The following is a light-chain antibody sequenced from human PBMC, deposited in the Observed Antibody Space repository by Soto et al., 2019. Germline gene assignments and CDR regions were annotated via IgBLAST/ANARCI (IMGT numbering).Light chain of an antibody. V-gene: IGKV3-15*01. CDR1: QSVRTK. CDR2: GAS. CDR3: QQHNQWPIT. Sequence: EIVMTQSPGTLSVSPGEGATLFCRASQSVRTKLAWYQQRAGQAPRLLMYGASTRATGIPDRFSGSGSGTEFTLTISSLQSEDSAVYYCQQHNQWPITFGQGTRLEIK. J-gene: IGKJ5*01.